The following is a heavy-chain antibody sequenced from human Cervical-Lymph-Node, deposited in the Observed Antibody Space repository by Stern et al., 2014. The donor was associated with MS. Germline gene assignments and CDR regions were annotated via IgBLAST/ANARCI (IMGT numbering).Heavy chain of an antibody. V-gene: IGHV1-69*06. CDR2: IIPIFGTA. J-gene: IGHJ6*02. CDR1: GGSFNGYA. Sequence: QEQLVQSGAEVKKPGSSVKVSCKASGGSFNGYAISWVRQAPGQGLEWLGGIIPIFGTANYAQKFQGRVAITADRSTSTAYMELTSLRSEDTAVYYCARGETPIPSYGMDVWGQGTTVTVSS. D-gene: IGHD1-26*01. CDR3: ARGETPIPSYGMDV.